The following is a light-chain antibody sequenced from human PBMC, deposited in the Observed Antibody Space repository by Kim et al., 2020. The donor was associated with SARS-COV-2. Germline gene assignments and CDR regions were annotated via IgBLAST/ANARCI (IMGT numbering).Light chain of an antibody. Sequence: ESVLTQSPDTLSLSPGERATLSCRASQTVSSRSVNWYQQKPGQAPRLLIYDASRRATGVPDRFRGSGSGTDFTLTISRLEPEDFAVYHCQQYGSLPWTFGQGTKVDIK. V-gene: IGKV3-20*01. CDR3: QQYGSLPWT. CDR2: DAS. CDR1: QTVSSRS. J-gene: IGKJ1*01.